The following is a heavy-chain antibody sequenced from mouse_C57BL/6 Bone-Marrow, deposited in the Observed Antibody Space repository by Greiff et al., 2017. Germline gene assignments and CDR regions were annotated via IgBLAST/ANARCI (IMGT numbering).Heavy chain of an antibody. V-gene: IGHV1-75*01. CDR3: AREDPYDGYYQFLYYFDY. J-gene: IGHJ2*01. D-gene: IGHD2-3*01. CDR2: IFPGSGST. Sequence: VKLQESGPELVKPGASVKISCKASGYTFTDYYINWVKQRPGQGLEWIGWIFPGSGSTYYNEKFKGKATLTVDKSSSTAYMLLSSLTSEDSAVYFCAREDPYDGYYQFLYYFDYWGQGTTLTVSS. CDR1: GYTFTDYY.